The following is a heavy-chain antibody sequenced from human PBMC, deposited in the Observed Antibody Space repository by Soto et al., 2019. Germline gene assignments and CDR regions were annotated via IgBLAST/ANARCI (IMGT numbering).Heavy chain of an antibody. CDR3: ARDDEGGSDCDLGY. V-gene: IGHV3-30-3*01. CDR2: ISDDGNNK. D-gene: IGHD3-10*01. Sequence: QVQLVESGGGVVQPGRSLRLSCAASGFTFRRYTMHWVRQAPGKGLEWMAFISDDGNNKYYADSVKGQFTISRDNSKNTLYLQMNSLRTEDTAVYYCARDDEGGSDCDLGYWGQGTLVTVSS. CDR1: GFTFRRYT. J-gene: IGHJ4*02.